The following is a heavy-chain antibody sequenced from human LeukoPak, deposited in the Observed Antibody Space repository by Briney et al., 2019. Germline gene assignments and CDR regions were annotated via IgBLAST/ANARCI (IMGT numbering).Heavy chain of an antibody. Sequence: PGGSLRLSCADSGFTFSNYWMHWVRQGPGKGLVWVSRISGDGTSTSYADSVKGRFGISRDNAKNTLYLQMNSLRVEDTAVYYCARGRPHGNDYWGQGTLVTVSS. D-gene: IGHD4-23*01. V-gene: IGHV3-74*01. CDR1: GFTFSNYW. CDR3: ARGRPHGNDY. J-gene: IGHJ4*02. CDR2: ISGDGTST.